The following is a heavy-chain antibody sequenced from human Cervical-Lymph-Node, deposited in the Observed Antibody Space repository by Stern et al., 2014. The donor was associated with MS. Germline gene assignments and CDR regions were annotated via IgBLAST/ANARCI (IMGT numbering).Heavy chain of an antibody. CDR3: AREEVAVAGTGSAYYFDY. Sequence: VQLVQSGAEVKKPGASVKVSCKASGYTFTSYAMHWVRQAPGQRLEWMGWINAGNGNTKYSQKFQGRVTITRDTSASTAYMELSSLRSEDTAVYYCAREEVAVAGTGSAYYFDYWGQGTLVTVSS. CDR2: INAGNGNT. D-gene: IGHD6-19*01. J-gene: IGHJ4*02. CDR1: GYTFTSYA. V-gene: IGHV1-3*01.